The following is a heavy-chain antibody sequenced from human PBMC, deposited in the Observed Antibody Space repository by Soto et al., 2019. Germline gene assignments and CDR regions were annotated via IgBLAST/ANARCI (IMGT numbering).Heavy chain of an antibody. J-gene: IGHJ6*02. D-gene: IGHD1-26*01. CDR2: ISGSGGGT. CDR1: GFTFSTYA. V-gene: IGHV3-23*01. CDR3: AKGGRIVATTYNLDV. Sequence: EVQLLESGGGLVQPGGSLRLSCGASGFTFSTYAMNWVRQAPGKGLEWVAAISGSGGGTYYADSVKGRFTISRDNSKNSLFLHMNSLRADDRAVYFCAKGGRIVATTYNLDVWGQGTTVAVSS.